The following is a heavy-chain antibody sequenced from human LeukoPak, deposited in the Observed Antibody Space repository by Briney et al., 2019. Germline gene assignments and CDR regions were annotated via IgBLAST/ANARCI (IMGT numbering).Heavy chain of an antibody. V-gene: IGHV3-23*01. J-gene: IGHJ4*02. CDR2: ISSSGGTT. CDR1: GFNFSNYA. CDR3: TKRQYCSRTSCYGFDY. Sequence: GGSLRLSCAASGFNFSNYAMTWVRQAPGKGLEWVSTISSSGGTTYFADSVKGRFTISRDKSKNTLYLQMSSLRAEDTAVYYCTKRQYCSRTSCYGFDYWGQGTLVTVSS. D-gene: IGHD2-2*01.